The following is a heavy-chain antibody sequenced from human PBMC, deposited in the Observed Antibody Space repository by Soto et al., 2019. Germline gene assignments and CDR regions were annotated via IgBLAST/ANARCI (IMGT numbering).Heavy chain of an antibody. V-gene: IGHV1-69*13. J-gene: IGHJ6*02. CDR3: ARERSVGYCITTTCPKPFYYYAMDV. D-gene: IGHD2-2*01. Sequence: ASVKVSCKASGGTFTNYAFSWVRQAPGQGPEWMGGIIPIFGTPDYAQKFQGRVTITADESTRTVSMELNSLRSDDTAVYYCARERSVGYCITTTCPKPFYYYAMDVWGHGTTVTVSS. CDR1: GGTFTNYA. CDR2: IIPIFGTP.